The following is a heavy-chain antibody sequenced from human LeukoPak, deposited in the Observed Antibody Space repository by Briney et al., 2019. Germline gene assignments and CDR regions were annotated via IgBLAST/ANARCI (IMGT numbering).Heavy chain of an antibody. J-gene: IGHJ4*02. CDR1: GGSISSSDYY. CDR2: IYYSGTT. V-gene: IGHV4-39*02. Sequence: SETLSLTCTVSGGSISSSDYYWGWIREPPGKGPQWIGSIYYSGTTFYNPSLRSRVTISVDTSKNQFSLKLSSVTAADTALYYCARDVAGAAGADDFDCWGQGTLVTVSS. CDR3: ARDVAGAAGADDFDC. D-gene: IGHD6-19*01.